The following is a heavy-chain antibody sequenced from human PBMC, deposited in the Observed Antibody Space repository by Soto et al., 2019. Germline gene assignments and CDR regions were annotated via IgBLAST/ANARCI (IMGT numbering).Heavy chain of an antibody. J-gene: IGHJ4*02. D-gene: IGHD1-26*01. CDR2: IFHSGNT. CDR1: GGSISNSNW. V-gene: IGHV4-4*02. Sequence: QVQLQESGTGLVKPSGTLSLTCAVFGGSISNSNWWTWVRQPPGKGLDWIWEIFHSGNTNYNSSLMGRVTISGDKANNQFSLQLSSVTAADTAVYYCDHPPIVGAASWGQGTLVPV. CDR3: DHPPIVGAAS.